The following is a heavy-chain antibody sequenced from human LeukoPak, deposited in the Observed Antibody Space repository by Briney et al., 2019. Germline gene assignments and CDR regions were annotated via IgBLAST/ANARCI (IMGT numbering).Heavy chain of an antibody. CDR1: GFTFSSYA. CDR3: ANPTYYYDSSGRQDY. V-gene: IGHV3-23*01. Sequence: GGSLRLSCAASGFTFSSYAMSWVRQAPGKGLEWVSAISGSGGSTYYADSVKGRFTISRDNSKNTLYLQMNSLRAEDTAVYYCANPTYYYDSSGRQDYWGQGTLVTVSS. D-gene: IGHD3-22*01. CDR2: ISGSGGST. J-gene: IGHJ4*02.